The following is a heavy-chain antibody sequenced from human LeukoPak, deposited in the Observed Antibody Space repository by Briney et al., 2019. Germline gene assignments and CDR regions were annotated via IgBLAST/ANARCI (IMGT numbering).Heavy chain of an antibody. J-gene: IGHJ4*02. CDR1: GFTFSNYA. Sequence: GGSLRLSCAASGFTFSNYAMSWVRQAPGKGLEWVSVISGSGGRTYYADSVKGRFTISRDNSRNTVFLQMTSLRVEDTAVYYCASRGHVGSGTYSPYDYWGQGTLVTVSS. CDR2: ISGSGGRT. D-gene: IGHD3-10*01. CDR3: ASRGHVGSGTYSPYDY. V-gene: IGHV3-23*01.